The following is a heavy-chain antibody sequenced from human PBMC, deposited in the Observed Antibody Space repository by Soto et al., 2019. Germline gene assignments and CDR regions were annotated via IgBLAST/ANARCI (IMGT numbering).Heavy chain of an antibody. CDR1: GFTFSDYY. V-gene: IGHV3-11*01. CDR3: AGEKYDSSGYYYGPFDY. CDR2: ISSSGSTI. Sequence: QVQLVESGGGLVKPGGSLRLSCAASGFTFSDYYMSWIRQAPGKGLEWVSYISSSGSTIYYADSVKGRFTISRDNAKNSLYLQMKSLRAEDTAVYYCAGEKYDSSGYYYGPFDYWGQGTLVTVSS. J-gene: IGHJ4*02. D-gene: IGHD3-22*01.